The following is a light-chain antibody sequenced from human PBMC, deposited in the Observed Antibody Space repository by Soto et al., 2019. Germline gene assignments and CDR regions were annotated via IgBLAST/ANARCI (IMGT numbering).Light chain of an antibody. V-gene: IGLV2-14*01. CDR1: SSDVGGYNY. CDR2: EVS. J-gene: IGLJ1*01. CDR3: SSYTSSSTLDRV. Sequence: QSALTQPASVSGSPGQSITISCTGTSSDVGGYNYVSWYQQHAGKAPKLMIYEVSNRPSGVSNRFSGSKSGNMASLTISGLQAEDEADYYCSSYTSSSTLDRVFGTGTKLTVL.